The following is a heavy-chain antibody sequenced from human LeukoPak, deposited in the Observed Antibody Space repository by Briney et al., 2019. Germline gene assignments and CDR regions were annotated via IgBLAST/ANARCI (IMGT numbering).Heavy chain of an antibody. V-gene: IGHV4-34*01. CDR1: GGSFSGFH. D-gene: IGHD5-24*01. CDR2: INHSGST. J-gene: IGHJ4*02. CDR3: ARGRDDYNFAY. Sequence: SETLSLTCAVSGGSFSGFHWTWIRQPPGKGLEWIGEINHSGSTNYNPSLRSRVTISVDTSKNQFSLMLFSVTAADTAVYYCARGRDDYNFAYWGQGTLVTVSS.